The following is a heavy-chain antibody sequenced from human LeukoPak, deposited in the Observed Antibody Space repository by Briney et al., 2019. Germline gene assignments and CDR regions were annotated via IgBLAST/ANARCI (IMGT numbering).Heavy chain of an antibody. V-gene: IGHV3-20*01. Sequence: GGSLRLSCAASGFTFSSYAMSWVRQAPGKGLEWVSGINWNGGSTGYADSVKGRFTISRDNAKNSLYLQMNSLRAEDTALYHCARGLYGDYADYWGQGTLVTVSS. CDR3: ARGLYGDYADY. CDR2: INWNGGST. D-gene: IGHD4-17*01. J-gene: IGHJ4*02. CDR1: GFTFSSYA.